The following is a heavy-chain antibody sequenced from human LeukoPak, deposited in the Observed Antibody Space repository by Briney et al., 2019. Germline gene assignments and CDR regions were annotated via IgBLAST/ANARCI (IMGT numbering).Heavy chain of an antibody. D-gene: IGHD2-2*01. CDR2: IYSGGST. Sequence: GGSLRLSCAASGFTVSSNYMSWVRQAPGKGLEWVSVIYSGGSTYYADSVKGRFTISRDNSKNTLYLQMGSLRAEDMAVYYCARDLRGDIVVVPAAPDYWGQGTLVTVSS. CDR3: ARDLRGDIVVVPAAPDY. V-gene: IGHV3-53*05. CDR1: GFTVSSNY. J-gene: IGHJ4*02.